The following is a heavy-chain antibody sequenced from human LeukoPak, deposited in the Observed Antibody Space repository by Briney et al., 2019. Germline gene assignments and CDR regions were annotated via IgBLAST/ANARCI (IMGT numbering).Heavy chain of an antibody. CDR3: ARDTLKGYDYVWGSYRLFDY. CDR1: GYTFTGYY. Sequence: ASVKVSCEASGYTFTGYYMHWVRQAPGQELEWMGWINPNSGGTNYAQKFQGRVTMTRDTSISTAYMELSRLRSDDTAVYYCARDTLKGYDYVWGSYRLFDYWGQGTLVTVSS. D-gene: IGHD3-16*02. J-gene: IGHJ4*02. CDR2: INPNSGGT. V-gene: IGHV1-2*02.